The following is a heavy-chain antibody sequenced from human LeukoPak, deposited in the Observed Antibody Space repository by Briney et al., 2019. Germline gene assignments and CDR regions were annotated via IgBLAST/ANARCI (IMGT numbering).Heavy chain of an antibody. CDR3: AREGSYLDAFDM. Sequence: QPGRSLRLSCAASGFTFSSYAMHWVRQAPGKGLEWVAVISYDGSNKYYADSVKGRFTISRDNSKNTLYLQMNSLRAEDTAVYYCAREGSYLDAFDMWGRGTMVTVSS. CDR2: ISYDGSNK. D-gene: IGHD1-26*01. V-gene: IGHV3-30-3*01. CDR1: GFTFSSYA. J-gene: IGHJ3*02.